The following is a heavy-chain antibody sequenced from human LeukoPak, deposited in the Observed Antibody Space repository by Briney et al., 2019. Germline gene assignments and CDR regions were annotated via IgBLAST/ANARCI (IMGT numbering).Heavy chain of an antibody. CDR1: GFTFSRYG. D-gene: IGHD3-9*01. Sequence: GRSLRLSCAASGFTFSRYGMHWVRLAPGKGLEWVAVIWYDGSNKYYADSVRGRFTISRDNSKNTLYLQMNSLRAEDTAFYYCAREDYDILTGCFDYWGQGTLVTVSS. V-gene: IGHV3-33*01. J-gene: IGHJ4*02. CDR2: IWYDGSNK. CDR3: AREDYDILTGCFDY.